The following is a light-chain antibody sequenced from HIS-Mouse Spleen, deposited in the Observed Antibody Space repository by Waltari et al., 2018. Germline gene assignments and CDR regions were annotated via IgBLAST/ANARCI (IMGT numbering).Light chain of an antibody. CDR3: QVWDSSSDHVV. Sequence: SYVLTQPPSVSVAPGKTARTTCGGNNLGSKSVHCYQQKPGQAPVLVVYDDSDRPSGIPERFSGSNSGNTATLTISRVEAGDEADYYCQVWDSSSDHVVFGGGTKLTVL. J-gene: IGLJ2*01. V-gene: IGLV3-21*03. CDR2: DDS. CDR1: NLGSKS.